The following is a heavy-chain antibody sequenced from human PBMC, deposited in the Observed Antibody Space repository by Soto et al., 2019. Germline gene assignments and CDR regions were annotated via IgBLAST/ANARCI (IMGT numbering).Heavy chain of an antibody. CDR1: GYTFTSHD. J-gene: IGHJ5*02. V-gene: IGHV1-8*01. CDR2: MNPNRGNT. D-gene: IGHD3-22*01. Sequence: QVQLVQSGAEVKKPGASVKVSCKASGYTFTSHDINWVRQATGQGLEWMGWMNPNRGNTGYAQKFQGRVTMTRSTSISTAYMELSNLRSEDTAFYYCVRGYPYSSGPWGQGTLVTFSS. CDR3: VRGYPYSSGP.